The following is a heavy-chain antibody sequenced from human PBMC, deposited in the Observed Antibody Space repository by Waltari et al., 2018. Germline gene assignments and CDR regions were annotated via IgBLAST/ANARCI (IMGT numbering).Heavy chain of an antibody. CDR1: GGSFSGYY. Sequence: QVQLQQWGAGLLKPSETLSLTCAVYGGSFSGYYWSWIRQPPGKGLEWIGEINHSGSTNYNPSLKSRVTISVDTSKNQFSLKVNSVTAADTAVYYCARGYCSGGWYGDYWGQGTLVTVSS. D-gene: IGHD6-19*01. V-gene: IGHV4-34*02. CDR2: INHSGST. J-gene: IGHJ4*02. CDR3: ARGYCSGGWYGDY.